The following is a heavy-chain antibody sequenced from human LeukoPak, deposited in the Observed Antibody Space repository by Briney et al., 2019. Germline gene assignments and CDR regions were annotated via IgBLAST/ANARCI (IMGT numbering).Heavy chain of an antibody. V-gene: IGHV1-2*02. CDR3: ARMMTPRHYYDRSGYYYGAFDI. J-gene: IGHJ3*02. D-gene: IGHD3-22*01. CDR1: GYTFTGYY. CDR2: INPNSGGT. Sequence: ASVKVSCKASGYTFTGYYMHWVRQAPGQGLEWTGWINPNSGGTNYAQKFQGRVTMTRDTSISTAYMELRSLRSDDTAVYYCARMMTPRHYYDRSGYYYGAFDIWGQGTMVTVSS.